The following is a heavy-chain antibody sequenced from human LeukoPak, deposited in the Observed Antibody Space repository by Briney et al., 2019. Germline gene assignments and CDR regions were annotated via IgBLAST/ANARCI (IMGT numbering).Heavy chain of an antibody. CDR1: GGSVSSGSYY. V-gene: IGHV4-61*01. CDR3: AREAVAGSIDY. D-gene: IGHD6-19*01. Sequence: PSETLSLTCIVSGGSVSSGSYYWSWIRQPPGKGLEWIGYIYYSGSTNYNPSLKSRVTISVDTSKNQFSLKLSSVTAADTAVYYCAREAVAGSIDYWGQGTLVTVSS. J-gene: IGHJ4*02. CDR2: IYYSGST.